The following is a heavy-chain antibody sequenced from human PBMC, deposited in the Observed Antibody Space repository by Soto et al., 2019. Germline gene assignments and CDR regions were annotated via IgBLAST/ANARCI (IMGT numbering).Heavy chain of an antibody. CDR1: GFTFSSYD. J-gene: IGHJ5*02. Sequence: EVHLLESGGGLVQPGGSLRLSCAASGFTFSSYDMSWVRQAPGKGLEWVAVISVSGGRTYYADSVKGRFTISRDNSMNTLYLQMNSLRADDTAVYYCAKGSWLDESWGQGALVTVSS. CDR3: AKGSWLDES. V-gene: IGHV3-23*01. D-gene: IGHD6-13*01. CDR2: ISVSGGRT.